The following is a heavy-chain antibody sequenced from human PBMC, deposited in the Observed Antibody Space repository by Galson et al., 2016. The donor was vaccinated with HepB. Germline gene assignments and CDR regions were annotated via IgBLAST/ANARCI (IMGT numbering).Heavy chain of an antibody. CDR2: VSGSGFIT. Sequence: SCAASGFPFSSYAMSWVRQAPGKGLEWVSAVSGSGFITYYADSVKGRYIISRANSKNTLYLQINSLRADDTAVYYCARELVIIGTTHWFDPWGQGTRVTVSS. V-gene: IGHV3-23*01. CDR3: ARELVIIGTTHWFDP. CDR1: GFPFSSYA. J-gene: IGHJ5*02. D-gene: IGHD3-3*01.